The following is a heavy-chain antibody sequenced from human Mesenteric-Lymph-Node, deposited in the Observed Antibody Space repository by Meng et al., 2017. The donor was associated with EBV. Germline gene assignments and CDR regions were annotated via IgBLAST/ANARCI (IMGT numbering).Heavy chain of an antibody. J-gene: IGHJ5*01. CDR2: IYWDDGR. CDR1: GFSLSSDGVG. Sequence: QITLKESGPTLVKPXQTLTLTCTFPGFSLSSDGVGVGWIRQPPGKALEWLALIYWDDGRRYSPSLSGRLTITKDTSKNQVVLTMSSMDPADTATYFCAHLLTCGYNCYSWFDSWGQGTLVTVSS. CDR3: AHLLTCGYNCYSWFDS. D-gene: IGHD2-21*01. V-gene: IGHV2-5*02.